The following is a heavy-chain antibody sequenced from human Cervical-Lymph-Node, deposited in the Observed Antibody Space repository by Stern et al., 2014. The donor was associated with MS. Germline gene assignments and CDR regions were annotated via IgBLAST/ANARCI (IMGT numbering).Heavy chain of an antibody. Sequence: EVQLVQSGGGLVQPGRSLRLSCAVSGLTFDDYAMPWVRHAPGKGLEWVSGISWNSANIGYAESVKGRFTISRDNVKNSLYLQMNTLRPEDTAFYYCAKDGSSSLTGGAFDIWGQGTMVTVSS. J-gene: IGHJ3*02. CDR1: GLTFDDYA. D-gene: IGHD6-13*01. V-gene: IGHV3-9*01. CDR3: AKDGSSSLTGGAFDI. CDR2: ISWNSANI.